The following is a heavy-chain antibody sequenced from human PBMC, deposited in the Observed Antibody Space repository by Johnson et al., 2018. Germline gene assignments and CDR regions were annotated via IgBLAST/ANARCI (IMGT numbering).Heavy chain of an antibody. CDR3: ARSSSERFLYDYGMDV. J-gene: IGHJ6*02. CDR1: GFTFSSYA. CDR2: IWYDGSNK. Sequence: QVQLVESGGGVVQPGRSLRLSCAASGFTFSSYAMHWVRQAPGKGLEWVAIIWYDGSNKYYADSVKGRFTISRDNSENTLYLQMNSLRAEDTAVYYCARSSSERFLYDYGMDVWGQGTTVTVSS. D-gene: IGHD6-13*01. V-gene: IGHV3-33*01.